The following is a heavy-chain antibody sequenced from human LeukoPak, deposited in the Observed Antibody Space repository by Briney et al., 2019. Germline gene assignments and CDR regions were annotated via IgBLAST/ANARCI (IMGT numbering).Heavy chain of an antibody. CDR1: GGTFSSYA. D-gene: IGHD4/OR15-4a*01. J-gene: IGHJ6*03. Sequence: SVKVSCKASGGTFSSYAISWVRQAPGQGLEWMGGIIPIFGTANYAQKFQGRVTITTDESTSTAYMELSSLRSEDTAVYYCARTIVALLTTYYMDVWGKGTTVTVSS. V-gene: IGHV1-69*05. CDR2: IIPIFGTA. CDR3: ARTIVALLTTYYMDV.